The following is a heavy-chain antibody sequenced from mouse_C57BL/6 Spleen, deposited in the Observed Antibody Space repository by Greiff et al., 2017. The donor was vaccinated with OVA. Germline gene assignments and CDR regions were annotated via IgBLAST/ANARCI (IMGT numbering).Heavy chain of an antibody. CDR1: GYTFPSYW. V-gene: IGHV1-72*01. CDR3: ARGLWPHWYFDV. J-gene: IGHJ1*03. D-gene: IGHD1-1*02. Sequence: QVQLQQPGAELVKPGASVKLSCQASGYTFPSYWVPWVKPRPGRGLGWIGRIDPNSGGTKYNEKFKSKATLTVDKPSSTAYMQLSSLTSEDSAVYYCARGLWPHWYFDVWGTGTTVTVSS. CDR2: IDPNSGGT.